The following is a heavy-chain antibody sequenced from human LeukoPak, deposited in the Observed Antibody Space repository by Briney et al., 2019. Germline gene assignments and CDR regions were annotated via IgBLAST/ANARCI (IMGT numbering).Heavy chain of an antibody. CDR3: ARGSSGYYEYFQH. CDR2: IYYSGST. J-gene: IGHJ1*01. D-gene: IGHD3-22*01. Sequence: PSETLSLTCTVSGGSISSGGYYWSWIRQHPGKGLEWIGYIYYSGSTYYNPSLKSRVTISVDTSKNQFSLKLSSVTAADTAVYYCARGSSGYYEYFQHWGQGTLVTVSS. CDR1: GGSISSGGYY. V-gene: IGHV4-61*08.